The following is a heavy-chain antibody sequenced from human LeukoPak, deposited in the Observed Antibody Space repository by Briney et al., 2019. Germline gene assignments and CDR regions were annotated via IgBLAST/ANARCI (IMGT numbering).Heavy chain of an antibody. J-gene: IGHJ4*02. V-gene: IGHV3-21*01. CDR1: GFTFSSYS. Sequence: PGGSLRLSCAASGFTFSSYSMNWVRQAPGKGLEWVPSISSSSSYIYYADSVKGRFTISRDNAKNSLYLQMNSLRAEDTAVYYCARGEEAREAAKADILTGPLGYWGQGTLVTVSS. CDR3: ARGEEAREAAKADILTGPLGY. D-gene: IGHD3-9*01. CDR2: ISSSSSYI.